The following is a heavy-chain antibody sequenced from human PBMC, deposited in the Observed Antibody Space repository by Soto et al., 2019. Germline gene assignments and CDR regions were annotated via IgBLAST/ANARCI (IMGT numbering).Heavy chain of an antibody. CDR1: GGSISNY. V-gene: IGHV4-59*08. Sequence: SETLSLTCTVSGGSISNYWSWIRQPPGKGLEWIGYIYYSGSTNYNPSLKSRVTISVDTSKNQFSLKLSSVTAADTAVYYCARRYGYSFDYWGQGTLVTVSS. D-gene: IGHD1-1*01. J-gene: IGHJ4*02. CDR3: ARRYGYSFDY. CDR2: IYYSGST.